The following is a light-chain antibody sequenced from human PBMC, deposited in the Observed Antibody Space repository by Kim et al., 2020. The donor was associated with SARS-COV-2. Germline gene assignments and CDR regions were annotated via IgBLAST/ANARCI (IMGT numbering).Light chain of an antibody. J-gene: IGLJ3*02. CDR3: CSYAGSYIWV. V-gene: IGLV2-11*01. CDR1: SSDVGGYKY. CDR2: DVS. Sequence: QSALTQARSVSGSPGQSVTISCTGGSSDVGGYKYVSWYQQHPDKAPKLMIYDVSKRPSGVPDRFSGSKSGNTASLTISGLQAEDEADYYCCSYAGSYIWVFGGGTQLTVL.